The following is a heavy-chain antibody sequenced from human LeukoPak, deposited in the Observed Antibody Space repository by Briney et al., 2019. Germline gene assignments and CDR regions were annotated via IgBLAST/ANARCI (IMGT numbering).Heavy chain of an antibody. CDR2: ISGSGGST. CDR1: GFTFSSYA. D-gene: IGHD6-13*01. V-gene: IGHV3-23*01. J-gene: IGHJ4*02. CDR3: AKDRSPRAPLAAAGSRGAFDY. Sequence: GGSLRLSCAASGFTFSSYAMSWVRQAPGKGLEWVSAISGSGGSTYYADSVKGRFTISRDNSKNALYLQMNSLRAEDTAVYYCAKDRSPRAPLAAAGSRGAFDYWGQGTLVTVSS.